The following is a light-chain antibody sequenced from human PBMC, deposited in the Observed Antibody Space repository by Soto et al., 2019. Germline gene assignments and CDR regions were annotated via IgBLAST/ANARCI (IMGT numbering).Light chain of an antibody. V-gene: IGLV2-14*01. CDR3: SSFAGSSAGDYV. CDR1: NSDIGGYEY. J-gene: IGLJ1*01. Sequence: QSALTQPASVSGSPGQSITISCTGTNSDIGGYEYVSWYQQHPGGVPKLLIYDVASRPSGVSRRFSGSKSGNSAYLTISGLQADDEADYYCSSFAGSSAGDYVFGAGTKLTVL. CDR2: DVA.